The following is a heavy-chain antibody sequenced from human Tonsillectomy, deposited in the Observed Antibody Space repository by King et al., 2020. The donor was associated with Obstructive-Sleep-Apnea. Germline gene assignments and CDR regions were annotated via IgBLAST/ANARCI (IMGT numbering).Heavy chain of an antibody. V-gene: IGHV1-18*01. CDR3: ARAATGWFDD. CDR1: GYTFSSHA. J-gene: IGHJ5*02. Sequence: QLVQSGPEVKQPGASVKVSCKASGYTFSSHAIIWVRLAPGEGLEWMGWISAYNGKTTYAQKFQGRVTLTTDTSTNIAHMELRGLRSDDTAVYYCARAATGWFDDWGQGTLVTVSS. D-gene: IGHD1-1*01. CDR2: ISAYNGKT.